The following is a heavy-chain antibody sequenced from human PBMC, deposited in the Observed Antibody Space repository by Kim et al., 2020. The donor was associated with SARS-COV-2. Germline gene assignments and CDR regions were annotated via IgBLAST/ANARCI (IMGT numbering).Heavy chain of an antibody. CDR2: IRSKANSYAT. Sequence: GGSLRLSCAASGFTFSGSAMHWVRQASGKGLEWVGRIRSKANSYATAYAASVKGRFTISRDDSKNTAYLQMNSLKTEDTAVYYCTRLAYCGGDCYSEGVYWGQGTLVTVSS. J-gene: IGHJ4*02. CDR1: GFTFSGSA. D-gene: IGHD2-21*02. V-gene: IGHV3-73*01. CDR3: TRLAYCGGDCYSEGVY.